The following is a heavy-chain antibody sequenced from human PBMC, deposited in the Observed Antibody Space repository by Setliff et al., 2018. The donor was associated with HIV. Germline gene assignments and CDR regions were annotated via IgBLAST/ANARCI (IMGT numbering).Heavy chain of an antibody. Sequence: SETLSLTCTVSGGSISRYYWSWIRQPPGKGLEWIGSIYYSGSTYYNPSLKSRVTISVDTSKNQFSLKLSSVTAADTAVYYCARRPPINYSSSWYVENWGQGTLVTVSS. CDR3: ARRPPINYSSSWYVEN. J-gene: IGHJ4*02. CDR2: IYYSGST. CDR1: GGSISRYY. D-gene: IGHD6-13*01. V-gene: IGHV4-39*01.